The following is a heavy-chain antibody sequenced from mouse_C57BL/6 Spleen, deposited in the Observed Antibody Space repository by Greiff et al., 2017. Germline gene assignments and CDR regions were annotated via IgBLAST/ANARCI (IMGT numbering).Heavy chain of an antibody. V-gene: IGHV1-69*01. CDR1: GYTFTSYW. D-gene: IGHD3-3*01. CDR2: IDPSDSYT. J-gene: IGHJ2*01. Sequence: QVQLQQPGAELVMPGASVKLSCKASGYTFTSYWMHWVKQRPGQGLEWIGEIDPSDSYTNYNQKFKGKSTLTVDKSSSTAYMQLSSLTSEDSAVYYCARPGVGQGYFDYWGQGTTLTVSS. CDR3: ARPGVGQGYFDY.